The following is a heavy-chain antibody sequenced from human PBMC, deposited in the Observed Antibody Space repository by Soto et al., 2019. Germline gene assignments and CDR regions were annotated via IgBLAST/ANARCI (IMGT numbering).Heavy chain of an antibody. J-gene: IGHJ3*02. CDR3: ARDILASTGPGCAFDI. CDR2: ISSGLTYI. CDR1: GFTFSSYS. Sequence: EVQLVESGGGLVKPGGSLRLSCAASGFTFSSYSMNWVRQAPGKGLEWVSSISSGLTYIYYADSVKGRFTCSRDNAKNSRHLEMNSLRAEDSAVYYCARDILASTGPGCAFDIWGQGTMVTVSS. D-gene: IGHD3-9*01. V-gene: IGHV3-21*01.